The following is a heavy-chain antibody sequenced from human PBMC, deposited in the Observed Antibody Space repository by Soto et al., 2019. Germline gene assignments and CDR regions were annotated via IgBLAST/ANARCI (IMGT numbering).Heavy chain of an antibody. V-gene: IGHV3-23*01. Sequence: GGSLRLSCAASGFTFSSYAMSWVRQAPGKGLEWVSAISGSGGSTYYADSVKGRFTISRDNSKNTLYLQMNSLRAEDTAVYYCARSNVLTGFYNYWGQGTLVTVSS. CDR1: GFTFSSYA. J-gene: IGHJ4*02. CDR2: ISGSGGST. D-gene: IGHD3-9*01. CDR3: ARSNVLTGFYNY.